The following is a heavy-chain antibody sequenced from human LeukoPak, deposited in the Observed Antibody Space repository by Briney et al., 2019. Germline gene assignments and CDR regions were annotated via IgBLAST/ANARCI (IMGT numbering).Heavy chain of an antibody. V-gene: IGHV1-8*01. Sequence: ASVKVSCKASGYTFTSYDINWVRQATGQGLEWMGWMNPNSGNTGYAQKFQGRVTMTRNTSISTAYMELSSLRSEDTAVYYCAREGVLEKYYDFWSVYSYYYGMDVWAQGPTVTVSS. CDR2: MNPNSGNT. CDR1: GYTFTSYD. CDR3: AREGVLEKYYDFWSVYSYYYGMDV. D-gene: IGHD3-3*01. J-gene: IGHJ6*02.